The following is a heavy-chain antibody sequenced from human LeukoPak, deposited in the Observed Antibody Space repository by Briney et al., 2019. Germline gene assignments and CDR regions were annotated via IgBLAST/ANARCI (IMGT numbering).Heavy chain of an antibody. D-gene: IGHD6-13*01. J-gene: IGHJ3*02. CDR2: ICTSGST. CDR1: GGSISSYY. V-gene: IGHV4-4*07. CDR3: ARDGYSSSWKAFDI. Sequence: SETLSLTCTVSGGSISSYYWSWIRQPAGKGLEWIGRICTSGSTNYNPSLKSRLTMSVDTSKNQSSLKLSSVTAADTAVYYCARDGYSSSWKAFDIWGQGTMVTVSS.